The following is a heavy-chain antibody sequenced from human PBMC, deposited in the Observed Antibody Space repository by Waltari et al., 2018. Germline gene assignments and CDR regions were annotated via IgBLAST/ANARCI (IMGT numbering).Heavy chain of an antibody. CDR1: GGSISSSSYY. D-gene: IGHD1-26*01. J-gene: IGHJ6*02. CDR2: IYYSGST. V-gene: IGHV4-39*07. Sequence: QLQLQESGPGLVKPSETLSLTCTVSGGSISSSSYYWGWIRQPPGKGLEWIGSIYYSGSTYYNPSLKSRVTISVDTSKNQFSLKLSSVTAADTAVYYCASWAYSGYGMDVWGQGTTVTVSS. CDR3: ASWAYSGYGMDV.